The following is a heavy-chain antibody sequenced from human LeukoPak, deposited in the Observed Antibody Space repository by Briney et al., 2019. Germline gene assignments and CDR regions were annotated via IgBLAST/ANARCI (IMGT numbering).Heavy chain of an antibody. Sequence: SETLSPTCTVSGGSISSYYWSWIRQPAGKGLEWIGRIYTSGSTNYNPSLKSRVTMSVDTSKNQFSLKLSSVTAADTAVYYCARVPMVRGVHYWYFDLWGRGTLVTVSS. J-gene: IGHJ2*01. CDR1: GGSISSYY. D-gene: IGHD3-10*01. V-gene: IGHV4-4*07. CDR2: IYTSGST. CDR3: ARVPMVRGVHYWYFDL.